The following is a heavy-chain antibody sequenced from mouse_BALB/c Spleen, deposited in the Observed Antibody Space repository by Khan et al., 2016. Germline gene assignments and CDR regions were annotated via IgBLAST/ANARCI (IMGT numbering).Heavy chain of an antibody. Sequence: QVQLKESGPGLVAPSQSLSITCTVSGFSITGFALNWVRQPPGKGLEWLGVIWGDGSTDYDSDLKSRLSISKVNCKSRVFLKMNRLQADDTARYYWASGYDYGGGFAYWGQGILVPVTT. CDR1: GFSITGFA. J-gene: IGHJ3*01. CDR2: IWGDGST. V-gene: IGHV2-6-7*01. D-gene: IGHD2-4*01. CDR3: ASGYDYGGGFAY.